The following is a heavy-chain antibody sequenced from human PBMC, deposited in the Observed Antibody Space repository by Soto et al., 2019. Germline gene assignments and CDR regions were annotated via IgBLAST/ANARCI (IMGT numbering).Heavy chain of an antibody. Sequence: SETLSLTCTVSGCSISSSSYYWGWIRQPPGKGLEWIGSIYYSGSTYYNPSLKSRVTISVDTSKNQFSLKLSSVTAADTAVYYCARHGQYDFWSGYRGVYYYYYKDVWGKGTTVTVSS. CDR1: GCSISSSSYY. J-gene: IGHJ6*03. CDR3: ARHGQYDFWSGYRGVYYYYYKDV. D-gene: IGHD3-3*01. V-gene: IGHV4-39*01. CDR2: IYYSGST.